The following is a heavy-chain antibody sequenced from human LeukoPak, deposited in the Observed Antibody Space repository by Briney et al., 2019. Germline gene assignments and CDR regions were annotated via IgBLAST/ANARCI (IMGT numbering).Heavy chain of an antibody. J-gene: IGHJ6*02. CDR2: FSWYCGSI. CDR1: GFTFDDYA. Sequence: GGSLRLSCGTSGFTFDDYAMHWGPRAPGKGVGWVSGFSWYCGSIGYAASVKGQFNISRDNAKDSLERQVNSLRAEDTALYYCAKYIGVYYYYGMDGWGQGTTATVSS. CDR3: AKYIGVYYYYGMDG. V-gene: IGHV3-9*01.